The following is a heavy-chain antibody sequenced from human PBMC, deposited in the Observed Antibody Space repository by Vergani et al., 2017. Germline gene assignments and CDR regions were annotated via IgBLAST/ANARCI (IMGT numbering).Heavy chain of an antibody. CDR2: ISSSSTYI. CDR3: ARGSSAYYFDC. V-gene: IGHV3-21*04. CDR1: GFTFSSYS. Sequence: EVQLVESGGGLVKPGGSLRLSCAASGFTFSSYSMNWVRQAPGKGLEWVSSISSSSTYIYYADSLKGRFTISRDNAKNSLYLQMNSLRAEDTAVYYCARGSSAYYFDCWGQGTLVTVSS. D-gene: IGHD1-26*01. J-gene: IGHJ4*02.